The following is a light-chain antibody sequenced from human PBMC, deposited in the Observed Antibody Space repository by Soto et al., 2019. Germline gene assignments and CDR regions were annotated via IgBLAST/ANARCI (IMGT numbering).Light chain of an antibody. CDR2: GAS. Sequence: EVVLTQSPATLSLSPGERATLSCRASQNVRTFLDWYQQKPGQAPRLLIYGASNRATGIPARFSGSGSGTDFTLTISSLDPEDCAVYYCQQHSHWPPWTFGQGTRVEIQ. J-gene: IGKJ1*01. CDR1: QNVRTF. CDR3: QQHSHWPPWT. V-gene: IGKV3-11*01.